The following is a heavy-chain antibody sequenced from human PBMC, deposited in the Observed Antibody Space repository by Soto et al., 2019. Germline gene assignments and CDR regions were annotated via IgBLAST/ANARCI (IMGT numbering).Heavy chain of an antibody. Sequence: SETLSLTCAVYGGSFSGYYWSWIRQPPGKGLEWIGEINHSGSTNYNPSLKSRVTISVDTSKNQFSLKLSSVTAADTAVYYCATGRPYSYGFDYWGQGTLVIVSS. D-gene: IGHD5-18*01. CDR2: INHSGST. CDR3: ATGRPYSYGFDY. J-gene: IGHJ4*02. CDR1: GGSFSGYY. V-gene: IGHV4-34*01.